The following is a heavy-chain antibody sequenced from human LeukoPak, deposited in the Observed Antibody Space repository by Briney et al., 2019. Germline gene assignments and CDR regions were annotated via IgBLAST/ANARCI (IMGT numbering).Heavy chain of an antibody. CDR2: IKGGGGDP. CDR3: AQGGHDFNPFYY. V-gene: IGHV3-23*01. Sequence: GGSLRLSCAASGFTFNTYAMGWVRQAPGGGLEWVSSIKGGGGDPFYADSVRGRFTISRDKSKNTLYRSLNSLRAEDTAVYFCAQGGHDFNPFYYWGQGTLVTVSS. J-gene: IGHJ4*02. CDR1: GFTFNTYA. D-gene: IGHD2-21*02.